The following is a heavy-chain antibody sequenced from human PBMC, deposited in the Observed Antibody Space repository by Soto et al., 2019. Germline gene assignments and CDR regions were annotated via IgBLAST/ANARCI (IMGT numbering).Heavy chain of an antibody. D-gene: IGHD2-21*02. V-gene: IGHV4-30-2*01. CDR3: ASLLAYCGGDCPDAFDI. Sequence: KTSETLSLTCAVSGGSISSGGYSWSWIRQPPGKGLEWIGYIYHSGSTYYNPSLKSRVTISVDRSKNQFSLKLSSVTAADTAVYYCASLLAYCGGDCPDAFDIWGQGTMVTVSS. CDR1: GGSISSGGYS. J-gene: IGHJ3*02. CDR2: IYHSGST.